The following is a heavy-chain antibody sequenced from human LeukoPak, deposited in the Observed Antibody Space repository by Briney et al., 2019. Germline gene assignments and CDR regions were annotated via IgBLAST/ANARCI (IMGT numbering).Heavy chain of an antibody. D-gene: IGHD1-26*01. CDR3: AKDWSNSGGGYYYYYMDV. J-gene: IGHJ6*03. CDR1: GFTFSSYG. Sequence: PGGSLRLSCAASGFTFSSYGMYWVRQAPGKGLEWVAFIRYDGSNKYYADSVKGRFTISRDNSKNTLYLQMNSLRAEDTAVYYCAKDWSNSGGGYYYYYMDVWGKGTTVTVSS. V-gene: IGHV3-30*02. CDR2: IRYDGSNK.